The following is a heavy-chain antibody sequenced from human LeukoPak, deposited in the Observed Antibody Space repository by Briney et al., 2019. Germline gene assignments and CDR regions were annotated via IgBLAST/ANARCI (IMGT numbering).Heavy chain of an antibody. CDR3: ARHIVVVVAATYGMDV. J-gene: IGHJ6*02. D-gene: IGHD2-15*01. CDR1: GGSFSGYY. V-gene: IGHV4-34*01. Sequence: PETLSLTCAVYGGSFSGYYWSWIRQPPGKGLECIGEINHSGSTNYNPSLKSRVTISVDTSKNQFSLKLSSVTAADTAVYYCARHIVVVVAATYGMDVWGQGTTVTVSS. CDR2: INHSGST.